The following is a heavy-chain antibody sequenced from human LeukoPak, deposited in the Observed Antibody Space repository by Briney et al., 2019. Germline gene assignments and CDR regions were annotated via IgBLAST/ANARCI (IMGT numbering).Heavy chain of an antibody. CDR1: GYTFTSYA. J-gene: IGHJ4*02. CDR3: ARGRLWSNYDY. D-gene: IGHD5-18*01. V-gene: IGHV1-3*01. Sequence: ASVKVSCKASGYTFTSYAMHWVRQAPGRRLEWMGWINAGNGNTKYSQKFQGRVTITRDTSASTAYMELSSLRSEDTAVYYCARGRLWSNYDYWGQGTLVTVSS. CDR2: INAGNGNT.